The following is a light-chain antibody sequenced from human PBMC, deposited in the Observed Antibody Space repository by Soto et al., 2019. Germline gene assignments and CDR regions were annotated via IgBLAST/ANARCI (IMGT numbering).Light chain of an antibody. CDR1: SSDVGGFNS. CDR3: TSYTSTMTNV. J-gene: IGLJ1*01. CDR2: DVV. V-gene: IGLV2-14*03. Sequence: QSVLTQPASVSGSPGQSITISCTGTSSDVGGFNSVSWYQLRPGTAPKLILYDVVDRPSGVSYRFSGSKSGNTASLTISGLQAADEADYFSTSYTSTMTNVFGSGTKDTDL.